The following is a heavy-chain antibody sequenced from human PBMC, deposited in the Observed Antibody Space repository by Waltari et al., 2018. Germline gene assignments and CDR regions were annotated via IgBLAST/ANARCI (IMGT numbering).Heavy chain of an antibody. CDR1: GFTFSNYW. CDR3: ARGDSGFREGAS. V-gene: IGHV3-7*01. J-gene: IGHJ5*02. Sequence: EVRLVESGGGLVQPGGSLRLSCSTSGFTFSNYWMSWVRQAPGKGLGWVAKINEDGSGRYHVDCVKGRFTISRDNAMNSLNLQMNSLGAEDTAVYYCARGDSGFREGASWGQGTLVTVSS. CDR2: INEDGSGR. D-gene: IGHD3-10*01.